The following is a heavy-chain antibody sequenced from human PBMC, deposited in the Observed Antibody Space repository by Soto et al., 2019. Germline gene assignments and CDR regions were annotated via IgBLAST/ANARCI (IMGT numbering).Heavy chain of an antibody. V-gene: IGHV3-30*18. CDR3: AKDRDIAAARYNFDY. J-gene: IGHJ4*02. Sequence: QVQLVESGGGVVQPGRSLRLSCAASAFTFNNFAMHWVRQAPGKGLEWVAVISSHGNDKYYADSVKGRFTISRDNSKNTLYLQMNSLRAEDTAVYYCAKDRDIAAARYNFDYWGQGSLVTVSS. D-gene: IGHD6-13*01. CDR2: ISSHGNDK. CDR1: AFTFNNFA.